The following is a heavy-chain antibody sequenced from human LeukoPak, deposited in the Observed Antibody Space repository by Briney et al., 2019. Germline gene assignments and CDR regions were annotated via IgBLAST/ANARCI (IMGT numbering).Heavy chain of an antibody. CDR2: ISGSGGST. D-gene: IGHD2-21*02. CDR3: AKLSGIVVVTSEYFQH. V-gene: IGHV3-23*01. CDR1: GFTFSSYA. Sequence: PGGSLRLSCAASGFTFSSYAMSWVRQAPGKGLEWVSAISGSGGSTYYADSVKGRFTISRDNSKNTLYLQMNSLRAEDTAVYYCAKLSGIVVVTSEYFQHWGQGTLVTVSS. J-gene: IGHJ1*01.